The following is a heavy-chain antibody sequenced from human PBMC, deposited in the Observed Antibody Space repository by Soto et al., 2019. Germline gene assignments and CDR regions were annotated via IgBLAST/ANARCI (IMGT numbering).Heavy chain of an antibody. CDR3: ARDTPDYYDSSGYYPPSSDY. CDR2: INSYNGNT. D-gene: IGHD3-22*01. J-gene: IGHJ4*02. CDR1: GYTFTSYG. V-gene: IGHV1-18*01. Sequence: ASVKVSCKASGYTFTSYGISWVRQAPGQGLEWMGWINSYNGNTNYAQKLQGRVTMTTATSTSTAYMELRSLRSDDTAVYYCARDTPDYYDSSGYYPPSSDYWGQGTLVTVSS.